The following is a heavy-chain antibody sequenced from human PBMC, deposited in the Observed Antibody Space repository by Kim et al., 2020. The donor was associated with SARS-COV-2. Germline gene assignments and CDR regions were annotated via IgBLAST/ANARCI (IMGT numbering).Heavy chain of an antibody. V-gene: IGHV4-59*02. CDR3: VRDISAPGSTYYYDI. CDR1: GVSVSSYY. Sequence: SETLSLTCSVSGVSVSSYYWSWIRLPPGKGLEWIGYIYYRGVTNYNASLKSRVTMSVDTSRNQLSLKLTSVTAADTAVYFCVRDISAPGSTYYYDIWGPGTLVTVSS. J-gene: IGHJ4*02. D-gene: IGHD3-10*01. CDR2: IYYRGVT.